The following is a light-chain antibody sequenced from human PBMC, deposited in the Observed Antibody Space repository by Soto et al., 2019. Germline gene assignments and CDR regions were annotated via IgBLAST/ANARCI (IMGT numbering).Light chain of an antibody. CDR1: QSISSY. CDR2: AAS. V-gene: IGKV1-39*01. Sequence: DIQMTQSPSSLSASVGDRVTITCRASQSISSYVNWYQQKPGKAPKLLIYAASSLQSGVPSRFSGSGSGTDFTLTISSLQPEDFATYYCQQSYSTRCTFGQGNKVEIK. J-gene: IGKJ1*01. CDR3: QQSYSTRCT.